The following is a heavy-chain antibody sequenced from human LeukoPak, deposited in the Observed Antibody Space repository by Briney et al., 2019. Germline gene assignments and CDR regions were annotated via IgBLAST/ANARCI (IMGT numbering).Heavy chain of an antibody. CDR2: IKQDGSET. D-gene: IGHD2-21*01. J-gene: IGHJ4*02. V-gene: IGHV3-7*01. CDR1: GFTFSNYW. CDR3: ARDQGIMFFDD. Sequence: GGSLRLSCAASGFTFSNYWMSWVRQAPGKGLEYVANIKQDGSETYYVDSVKGRFTISRDNAKSSLYLQMNSLRVEDTAVYYCARDQGIMFFDDWGQGTLVTVSS.